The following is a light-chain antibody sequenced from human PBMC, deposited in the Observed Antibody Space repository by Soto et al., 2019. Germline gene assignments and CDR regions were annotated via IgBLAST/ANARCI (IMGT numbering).Light chain of an antibody. CDR3: QKYDRAPCT. Sequence: DLRMTQSPSYRSAYLGDIPTTTCRAGQGISNYLAWYQQKPGRLPKLLLFGASTLQSGVPARFSGSGSGTVFTLTISGLLPEDVAIYYCQKYDRAPCTFGPGTKVDNK. CDR2: GAS. J-gene: IGKJ3*01. V-gene: IGKV1-27*01. CDR1: QGISNY.